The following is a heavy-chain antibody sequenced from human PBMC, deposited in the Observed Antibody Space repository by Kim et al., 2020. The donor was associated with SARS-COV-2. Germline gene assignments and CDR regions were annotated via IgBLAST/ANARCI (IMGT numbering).Heavy chain of an antibody. J-gene: IGHJ4*02. CDR1: GGTFSSYA. Sequence: SVKVSCKASGGTFSSYAISWVRQAPGQGLEWMGGIIPIFGTANYAQKFQGRVTITADESTSTAYMELSSLRSEDTAVYYCARGPLSPGISGNYFVYWGKGTLVTVSS. CDR2: IIPIFGTA. CDR3: ARGPLSPGISGNYFVY. V-gene: IGHV1-69*13. D-gene: IGHD3-3*01.